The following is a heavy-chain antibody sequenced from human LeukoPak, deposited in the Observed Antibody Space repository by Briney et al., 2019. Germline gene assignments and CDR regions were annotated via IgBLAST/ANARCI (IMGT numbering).Heavy chain of an antibody. CDR1: GGSISSSNYY. CDR3: ARRGTMVRGVIIRYYFDY. CDR2: IYYSGST. J-gene: IGHJ4*02. D-gene: IGHD3-10*01. V-gene: IGHV4-39*01. Sequence: SETLSLTCTVSGGSISSSNYYWGWIRQPPGKGLEWIGSIYYSGSTYYNPSLKSRVTISVDTSKNQFSLKLSSVTAADTAVYCCARRGTMVRGVIIRYYFDYWGQGTLVTVSS.